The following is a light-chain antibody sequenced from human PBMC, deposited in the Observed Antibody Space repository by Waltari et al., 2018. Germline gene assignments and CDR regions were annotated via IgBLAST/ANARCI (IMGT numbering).Light chain of an antibody. CDR3: QQYGRSPQT. CDR1: QTVANTY. CDR2: DSS. Sequence: EIVLTQSPGTLSLSPGEGATLSCRASQTVANTYLAWYQQKPGQAPRLLISDSSRSATGIPDRFRGSGSGTDFTLTITRLEPEDFAVYYCQQYGRSPQTFGQGTRVEIK. J-gene: IGKJ1*01. V-gene: IGKV3-20*01.